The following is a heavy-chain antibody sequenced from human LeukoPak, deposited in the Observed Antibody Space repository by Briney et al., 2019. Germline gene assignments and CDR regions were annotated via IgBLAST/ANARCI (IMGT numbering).Heavy chain of an antibody. CDR1: GFTFSSYW. Sequence: PGGSLRLSCAGSGFTFSSYWMSWVRQAPGKGLEWVANIKQEGSEKYYVDSVKGRFTISRDNAKNSLYLQMNSLRAEDTAVYYCARDAQWYFDYWGQGTLVTVSS. D-gene: IGHD2-8*01. CDR3: ARDAQWYFDY. CDR2: IKQEGSEK. J-gene: IGHJ4*02. V-gene: IGHV3-7*01.